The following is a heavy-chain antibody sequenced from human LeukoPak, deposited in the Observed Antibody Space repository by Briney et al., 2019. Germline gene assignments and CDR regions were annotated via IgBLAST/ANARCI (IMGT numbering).Heavy chain of an antibody. J-gene: IGHJ4*02. V-gene: IGHV4-59*12. CDR3: ARDSVDYYDSSGYYSPETFDY. D-gene: IGHD3-22*01. CDR2: IYYSGST. Sequence: SETLSLTCTVSGGSISSYYWSWIRQPPGKGLEWIGYIYYSGSTNYNPSLKSRVTISVDTSKNQFSLKLSSVTAADTAVYYCARDSVDYYDSSGYYSPETFDYWGQGTLVTVSS. CDR1: GGSISSYY.